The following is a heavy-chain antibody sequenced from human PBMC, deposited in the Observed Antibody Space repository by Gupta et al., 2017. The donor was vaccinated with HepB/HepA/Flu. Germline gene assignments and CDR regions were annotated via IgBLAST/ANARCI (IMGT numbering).Heavy chain of an antibody. CDR2: ISFDGTTS. V-gene: IGHV3-74*01. CDR1: EVTSSGYW. Sequence: EVQLVEPGGDVVPPGGSLRISCVASEVTSSGYWIHWVRQVPGQGLMWVSRISFDGTTSDYADSVKGRFTVSRDNAKYTVYLQMDDLKVEDTGVYYCARDSWGFDYWGQGTVVTVSS. D-gene: IGHD7-27*01. J-gene: IGHJ4*02. CDR3: ARDSWGFDY.